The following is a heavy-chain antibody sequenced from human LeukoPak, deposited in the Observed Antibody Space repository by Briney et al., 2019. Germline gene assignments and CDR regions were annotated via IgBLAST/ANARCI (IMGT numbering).Heavy chain of an antibody. CDR2: ISAYNGNT. V-gene: IGHV1-18*01. Sequence: ASVKVSCKASGYTSTSYGISWVRQAPGQGLEWMGWISAYNGNTNYAQKLQGRVTMTTDTSTSTAYMELRSLRSDDTAVYYCASPMAWAHNRRDSDYWGLGTLVTVSS. D-gene: IGHD5-24*01. CDR3: ASPMAWAHNRRDSDY. CDR1: GYTSTSYG. J-gene: IGHJ4*02.